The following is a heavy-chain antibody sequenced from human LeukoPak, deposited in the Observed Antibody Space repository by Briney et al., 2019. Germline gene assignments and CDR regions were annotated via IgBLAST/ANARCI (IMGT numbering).Heavy chain of an antibody. D-gene: IGHD6-19*01. CDR2: FHYSGTP. J-gene: IGHJ4*02. V-gene: IGHV4-39*01. CDR3: AKRESLSSSQWNYFAC. CDR1: GGSISSSSYY. Sequence: SETLSLTCTVSGGSISSSSYYWAWIRQPPGKGQEWIGSFHYSGTPFYNPSLTSRVTISVDTSKNQVSLKLSSVTAADTAVYYCAKRESLSSSQWNYFACWGQGTLVTVSS.